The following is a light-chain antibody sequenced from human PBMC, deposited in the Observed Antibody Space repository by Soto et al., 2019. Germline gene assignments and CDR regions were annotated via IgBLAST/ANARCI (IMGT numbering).Light chain of an antibody. J-gene: IGKJ1*01. Sequence: EVVMTQSAVTLSVSPGERATLSCRASQSVSSNLAWYQQKPGQAPRLLIYGASTRATGIPARFSGSGSGTEFTLTISSLQSEDFAVYYCQQYNNWPRTFGQGIKVEIK. CDR3: QQYNNWPRT. CDR1: QSVSSN. V-gene: IGKV3-15*01. CDR2: GAS.